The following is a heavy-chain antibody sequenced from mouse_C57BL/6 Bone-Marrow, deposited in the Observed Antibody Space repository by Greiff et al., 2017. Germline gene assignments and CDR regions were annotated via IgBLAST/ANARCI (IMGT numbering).Heavy chain of an antibody. CDR2: IYPSSGNT. J-gene: IGHJ3*01. CDR3: ARKGWLLRGFAY. D-gene: IGHD2-3*01. Sequence: QVQLQQSGAELVRPGASVKLSCKASGYTFTSYGIRWVKQRPGQGLEWIGEIYPSSGNTNYNEKFKGKATLTADKSSSTAYMELRSLTSEDSAVYFCARKGWLLRGFAYWGQGTLVTVSA. CDR1: GYTFTSYG. V-gene: IGHV1-81*01.